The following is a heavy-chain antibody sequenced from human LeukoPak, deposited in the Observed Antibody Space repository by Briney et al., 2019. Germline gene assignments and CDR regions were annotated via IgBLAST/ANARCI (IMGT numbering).Heavy chain of an antibody. Sequence: SETLSLTCTVPDGSISTNDHYWSWIRQTPGKGLEWIGYMYYSGRPFYNPSLRSRVIISVDTSKNQFSLKLSSVTAADTAVYYCARGEILSGYYMDVWGKGTTVTVSS. V-gene: IGHV4-30-4*08. CDR1: DGSISTNDHY. CDR2: MYYSGRP. D-gene: IGHD3-9*01. CDR3: ARGEILSGYYMDV. J-gene: IGHJ6*03.